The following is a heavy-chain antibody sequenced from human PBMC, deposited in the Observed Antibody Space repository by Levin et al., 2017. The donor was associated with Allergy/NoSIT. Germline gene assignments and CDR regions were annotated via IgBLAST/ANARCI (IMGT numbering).Heavy chain of an antibody. J-gene: IGHJ4*02. Sequence: GGSLRLSCAASGFTFRSYSMNWFRQAPGKGLEWVSYITPSSDRIEYADSANGRFTISRDNAKNSLYLQMNSLRAEDTAVYYCARDVSYSFDFWGQGTLVTVSS. CDR1: GFTFRSYS. D-gene: IGHD4-11*01. CDR2: ITPSSDRI. V-gene: IGHV3-48*01. CDR3: ARDVSYSFDF.